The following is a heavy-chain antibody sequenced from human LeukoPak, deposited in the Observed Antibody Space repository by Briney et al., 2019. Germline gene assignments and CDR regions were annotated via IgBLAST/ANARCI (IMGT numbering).Heavy chain of an antibody. CDR1: GFNFGTYE. V-gene: IGHV3-48*03. J-gene: IGHJ6*02. CDR3: AKGLRGYSGYELYYYYGMDV. D-gene: IGHD5-12*01. CDR2: ISWSGSTI. Sequence: GGSLRLSCAASGFNFGTYEMNWVRQAPGKGLEWLSYISWSGSTIFYADSVKGRFTISRDNSKNTLYLQVNSLRAEDTAVYYCAKGLRGYSGYELYYYYGMDVWGQGTTVTVSS.